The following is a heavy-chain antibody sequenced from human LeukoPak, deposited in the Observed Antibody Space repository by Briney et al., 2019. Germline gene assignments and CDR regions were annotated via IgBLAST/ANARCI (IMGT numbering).Heavy chain of an antibody. CDR2: INPSGGST. Sequence: GASVKVSCKASGYTFISYYIHWVRQAPGQGLEWMGIINPSGGSTRYAQKFQGRVTMTRDTSTSTVYMELSSLRSEDTAVYYCARAYGSGSYTLLFFDYWAREPWSPSRQ. CDR1: GYTFISYY. J-gene: IGHJ4*02. CDR3: ARAYGSGSYTLLFFDY. V-gene: IGHV1-46*01. D-gene: IGHD3-10*01.